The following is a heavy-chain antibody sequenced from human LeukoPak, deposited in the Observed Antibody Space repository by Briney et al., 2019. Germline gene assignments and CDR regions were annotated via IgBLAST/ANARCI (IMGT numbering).Heavy chain of an antibody. CDR1: GYTFTSYA. V-gene: IGHV1-18*01. J-gene: IGHJ4*02. D-gene: IGHD6-13*01. Sequence: ASVKVSCKASGYTFTSYAMNWVRQAPGQGLEWMGWISAYNGNTNYAQKLQGRVTMTTDTSTSTAYMELRSLRSDDTAVYYCARAPGPAAGTQFDYWGQGTLVTVSS. CDR3: ARAPGPAAGTQFDY. CDR2: ISAYNGNT.